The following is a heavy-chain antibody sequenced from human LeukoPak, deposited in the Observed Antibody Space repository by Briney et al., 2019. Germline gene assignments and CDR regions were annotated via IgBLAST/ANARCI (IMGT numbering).Heavy chain of an antibody. D-gene: IGHD1-26*01. V-gene: IGHV4-34*01. CDR3: ARDIGASWAYYFDY. J-gene: IGHJ4*02. Sequence: PSETLSLTCAVYGGSFSGYYWSWIRQPPGKGLEWIGEINHSGSTNYSPSLKSRVTISVDTSKNQFSLKLSSVTAADTAVYYCARDIGASWAYYFDYWGQGTLVTVSS. CDR2: INHSGST. CDR1: GGSFSGYY.